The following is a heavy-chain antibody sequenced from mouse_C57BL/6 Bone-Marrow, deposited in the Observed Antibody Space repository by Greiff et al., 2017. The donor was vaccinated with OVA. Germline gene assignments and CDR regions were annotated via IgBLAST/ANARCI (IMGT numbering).Heavy chain of an antibody. Sequence: VQLKQSGPELVKPGASVKIPCKASGYTFTDYNMDWVKQSHGKSLEWIGDINPNNGGTIYNQKFKGKATLTVDKSSSTAYMELRSLTSEDTAVYYCARGGKTGVYYFDYWGQGTTLTVSS. CDR3: ARGGKTGVYYFDY. CDR2: INPNNGGT. V-gene: IGHV1-18*01. CDR1: GYTFTDYN. J-gene: IGHJ2*01.